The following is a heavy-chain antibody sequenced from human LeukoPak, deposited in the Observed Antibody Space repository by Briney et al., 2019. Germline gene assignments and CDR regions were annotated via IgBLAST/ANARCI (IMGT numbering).Heavy chain of an antibody. CDR1: GFTFSSYW. V-gene: IGHV3-7*01. CDR3: ARDAVAGISVD. Sequence: GGSLRLSCAASGFTFSSYWMSWVRQAPGEGLGWVANIKQDGSEKYYVDSVKGRFTISRDNAKSSLYLQMNSLRAEDTAVYYCARDAVAGISVDWGQGTLVTVSS. D-gene: IGHD6-19*01. CDR2: IKQDGSEK. J-gene: IGHJ4*02.